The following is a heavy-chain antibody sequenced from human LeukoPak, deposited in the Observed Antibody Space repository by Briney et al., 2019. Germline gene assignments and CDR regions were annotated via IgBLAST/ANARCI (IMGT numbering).Heavy chain of an antibody. CDR2: INPSGGST. D-gene: IGHD4-17*01. J-gene: IGHJ4*02. Sequence: ASVKVSCKASGYTFTSYYMHWVRQAPGQGLEWMGIINPSGGSTSYAQKFQGRVTMTRDTSTSTVYMELSSLRSEDTAVYYCATPGTVTTGFDYWGQGTLVTVSS. CDR3: ATPGTVTTGFDY. CDR1: GYTFTSYY. V-gene: IGHV1-46*01.